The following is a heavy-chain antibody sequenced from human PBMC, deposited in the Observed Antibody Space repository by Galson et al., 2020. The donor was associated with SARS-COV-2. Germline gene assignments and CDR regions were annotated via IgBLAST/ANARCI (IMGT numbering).Heavy chain of an antibody. J-gene: IGHJ2*01. CDR3: ARQGVNMIVLVTVPGWYFDL. Sequence: SETLSLTCTVSGYSVSTTNYWGWVRQPPGRGLEWIGSVYPSGTTYYNPSLQSRVTISVDTSKNQFSLRLDSVTAADTALYYCARQGVNMIVLVTVPGWYFDLWGRGVLVTVST. D-gene: IGHD3-22*01. V-gene: IGHV4-38-2*02. CDR1: GYSVSTTNY. CDR2: VYPSGTT.